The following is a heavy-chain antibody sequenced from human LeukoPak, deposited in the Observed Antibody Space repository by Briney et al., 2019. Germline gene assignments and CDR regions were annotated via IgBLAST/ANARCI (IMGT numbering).Heavy chain of an antibody. CDR2: ISSSGNII. V-gene: IGHV3-11*04. J-gene: IGHJ4*02. CDR1: GFTFSDYY. Sequence: GGSLRLSCAASGFTFSDYYMNWIRQAPGKGLEWVSYISSSGNIIYYADSVKGRFTISGDNSKNTLYLQMNSLRAEDTAVYYCAKDLIDYYDSSGTPDDWGQGTLVTVSS. D-gene: IGHD3-22*01. CDR3: AKDLIDYYDSSGTPDD.